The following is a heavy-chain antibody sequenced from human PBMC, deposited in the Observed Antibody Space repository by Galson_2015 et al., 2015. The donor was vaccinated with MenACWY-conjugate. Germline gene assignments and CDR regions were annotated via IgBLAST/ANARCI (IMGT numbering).Heavy chain of an antibody. CDR3: ASTNCRGDCYLDF. V-gene: IGHV1-3*01. CDR2: INAGNAGDGDT. CDR1: GYTFTTYG. Sequence: SVKVSCKASGYTFTTYGLHWVRQAPEHRLEWMGWINAGNAGDGDTKYSPKFQGRVTFTRDRSADVVYMELSSLTSEDTAVFYCASTNCRGDCYLDFWGQGTLVAVSS. J-gene: IGHJ4*02. D-gene: IGHD2-21*02.